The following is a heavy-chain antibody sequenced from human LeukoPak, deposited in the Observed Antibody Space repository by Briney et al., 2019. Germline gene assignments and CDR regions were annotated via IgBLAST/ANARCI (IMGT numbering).Heavy chain of an antibody. CDR1: GITLSNYG. V-gene: IGHV3-23*01. Sequence: GGSLRLSCAVSGITLSNYGMSWVRQAPGKGLEWVAGISDSGGRTNYADSVKGRFIISRDNPENTLYLQMNSLRAEDTAVYFCAKRGVVIRVILVGFHKEAYYFDSWGQGALVTVSS. CDR3: AKRGVVIRVILVGFHKEAYYFDS. J-gene: IGHJ4*02. D-gene: IGHD3-22*01. CDR2: ISDSGGRT.